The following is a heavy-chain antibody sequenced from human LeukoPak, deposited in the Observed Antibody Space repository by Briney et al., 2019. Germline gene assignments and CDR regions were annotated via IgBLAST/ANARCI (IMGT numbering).Heavy chain of an antibody. Sequence: PGGSLRLSCAASGFTFSSYGMHWVRQAPGKGLEWVAFIRYAGINKYYADSVKGRFTISRDTSKNTLYLQMNSLRAEDTAVYYCARDNSVGDIAWWFDPWGQGTLVTVSS. CDR2: IRYAGINK. V-gene: IGHV3-30*02. J-gene: IGHJ5*02. CDR1: GFTFSSYG. CDR3: ARDNSVGDIAWWFDP. D-gene: IGHD3-16*02.